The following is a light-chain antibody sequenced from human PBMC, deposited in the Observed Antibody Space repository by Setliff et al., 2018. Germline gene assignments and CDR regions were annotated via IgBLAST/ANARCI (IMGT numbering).Light chain of an antibody. V-gene: IGLV2-11*01. CDR1: SSDVGGYNY. CDR3: CSYAGSYTDV. J-gene: IGLJ1*01. CDR2: DVA. Sequence: QSALTQPRSVSGSPGQSVTISCTGTSSDVGGYNYVSWYQQHPGKAPKLMIYDVAKRPSGVPHRFSGSKSGNTASLTISGLQAEDEADYYCCSYAGSYTDVFGTGTKGTVL.